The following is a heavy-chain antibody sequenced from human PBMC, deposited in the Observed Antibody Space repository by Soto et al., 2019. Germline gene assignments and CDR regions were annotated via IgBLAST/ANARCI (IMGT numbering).Heavy chain of an antibody. CDR2: VSPYNGYT. CDR3: ARGGAVASAIVS. Sequence: QVQLVQSGDEVKKPGDSVKVSCKASDNSFSTFDLSWVRQAPGQGLEWMGSVSPYNGYTDYAQNLQGRVTMTTDRVTSTAYLELRRLRADDTAVYYCARGGAVASAIVSWGQGTLVTVSS. V-gene: IGHV1-18*01. J-gene: IGHJ4*02. D-gene: IGHD6-19*01. CDR1: DNSFSTFD.